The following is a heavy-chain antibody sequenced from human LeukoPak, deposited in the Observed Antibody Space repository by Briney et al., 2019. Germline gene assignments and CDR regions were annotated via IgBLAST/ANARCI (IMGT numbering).Heavy chain of an antibody. CDR2: ISTSGST. CDR3: ARHGSVRSPLGP. J-gene: IGHJ5*02. D-gene: IGHD3-10*01. Sequence: SETLSLTCTVSGDSISSYYWSWIRQPPGKGLEWIGYISTSGSTNYNPSLKSRVTISVDTSKNQFSLNLRSVTAADTAVYYCARHGSVRSPLGPWGQGTLVTVSS. CDR1: GDSISSYY. V-gene: IGHV4-4*09.